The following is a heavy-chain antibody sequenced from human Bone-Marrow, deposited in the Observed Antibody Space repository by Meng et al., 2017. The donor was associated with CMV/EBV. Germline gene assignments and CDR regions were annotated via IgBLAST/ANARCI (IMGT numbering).Heavy chain of an antibody. CDR3: ARVGDPYYYGMDV. CDR1: GFTFSSYA. J-gene: IGHJ6*01. Sequence: GESLKISCAASGFTFSSYAMHWVRQAPGKGLEWVAVISYDGSNKYYADSVKGRFTISRDNSKTTLYLQMNSLRAEDTAVYYCARVGDPYYYGMDVWGPGATVTFSS. D-gene: IGHD3-10*01. CDR2: ISYDGSNK. V-gene: IGHV3-30-3*01.